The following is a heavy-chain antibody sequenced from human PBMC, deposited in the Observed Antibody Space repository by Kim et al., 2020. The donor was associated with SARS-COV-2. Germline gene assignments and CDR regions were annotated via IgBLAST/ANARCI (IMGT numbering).Heavy chain of an antibody. D-gene: IGHD3-16*02. CDR2: RRDDGTDE. CDR3: ARGYRASIDH. Sequence: GGSLRLSCAASGFTFSNYDMHWVRQAPGKGLEWVALRRDDGTDEFYADSLKARFTISRDNSKNTLYLQITNLKTDDTAVYYCARGYRASIDHWGQGTLVTVSS. CDR1: GFTFSNYD. J-gene: IGHJ4*02. V-gene: IGHV3-33*01.